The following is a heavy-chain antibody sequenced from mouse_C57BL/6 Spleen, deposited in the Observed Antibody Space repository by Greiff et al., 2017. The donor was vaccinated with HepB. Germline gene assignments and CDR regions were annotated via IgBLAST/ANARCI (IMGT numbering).Heavy chain of an antibody. V-gene: IGHV5-17*01. CDR1: GFTFSDYG. CDR2: ISSGSSTI. J-gene: IGHJ3*01. D-gene: IGHD2-4*01. Sequence: EVKLVESGGGLVKPGGSLKLSCAASGFTFSDYGMHWVRQAPEKGLEWVAYISSGSSTIYYADTVKGRFTTSRDNAKNTLFLQMTSLRSKDTAMYYCARPLYDYFAYWGQGTLVTVSA. CDR3: ARPLYDYFAY.